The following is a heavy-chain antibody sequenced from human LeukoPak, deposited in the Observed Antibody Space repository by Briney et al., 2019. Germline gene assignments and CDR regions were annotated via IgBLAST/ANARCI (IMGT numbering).Heavy chain of an antibody. J-gene: IGHJ4*02. Sequence: SETLTLTCAVYGGSFSGYYWSWIRQPPGKGLEWIGEINHSGSTNYNPSLKSRVTISVDTSKNQFSPKLSSVTAADTAVYYCARVRKAVAGTPSTFDYWGQGTLVTVSS. CDR1: GGSFSGYY. CDR3: ARVRKAVAGTPSTFDY. CDR2: INHSGST. D-gene: IGHD6-19*01. V-gene: IGHV4-34*01.